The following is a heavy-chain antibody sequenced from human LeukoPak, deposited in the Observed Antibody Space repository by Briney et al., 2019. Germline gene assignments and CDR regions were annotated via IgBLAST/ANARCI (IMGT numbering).Heavy chain of an antibody. V-gene: IGHV4-39*07. CDR2: IYYSGST. CDR1: GGSISSISYY. Sequence: SETLSLTCTVSGGSISSISYYWDWIRQPPGKGLEWIGSIYYSGSTNYNPSLKSRVTISVDTSKNQFSLKLSSVTAADTAVYYCARMTTVTSPAFGYWGQGTLVTVSS. CDR3: ARMTTVTSPAFGY. D-gene: IGHD4-17*01. J-gene: IGHJ4*02.